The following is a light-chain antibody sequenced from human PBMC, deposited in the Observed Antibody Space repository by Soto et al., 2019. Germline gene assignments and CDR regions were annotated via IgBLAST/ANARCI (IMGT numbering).Light chain of an antibody. CDR1: QSISNN. CDR3: QQYNNWPRT. V-gene: IGKV3-15*01. CDR2: DAS. Sequence: VMTQSPATLSVSPGESATLSCRASQSISNNLAWYQQKPGQAPRLLMYDASTRATGIPDRFSGSGSGAEFTLTISSLQPEDLAVYYCQQYNNWPRTFGQGTKVDIK. J-gene: IGKJ1*01.